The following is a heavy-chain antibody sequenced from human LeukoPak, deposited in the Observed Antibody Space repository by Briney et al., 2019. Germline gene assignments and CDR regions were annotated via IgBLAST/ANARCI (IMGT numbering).Heavy chain of an antibody. CDR3: ARDKSGLSWFDP. Sequence: GASVKVSCKASGGTFSSYAISWVRQAPGQRLEWMGWINAGNGNTKYSQKFQGRVTITRDTSASTAYMELSSLRSEDTAVYYCARDKSGLSWFDPWGQGTLVTVSS. CDR1: GGTFSSYA. V-gene: IGHV1-3*01. D-gene: IGHD3-10*01. J-gene: IGHJ5*02. CDR2: INAGNGNT.